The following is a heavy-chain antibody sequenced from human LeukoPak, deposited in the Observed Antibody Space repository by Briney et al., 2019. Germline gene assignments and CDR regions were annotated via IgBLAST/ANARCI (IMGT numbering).Heavy chain of an antibody. CDR1: GFTFSSYW. V-gene: IGHV3-7*01. Sequence: SGGSLRLSCAASGFTFSSYWMSWLRQAPGKGLDWVANIKQDGSEKYYVDSVKGRFTISRDNAKNSLYLQMNSLRAEDTAVYYCARGGYYDMFDYWGQGTLVTVSS. D-gene: IGHD3-22*01. J-gene: IGHJ4*02. CDR2: IKQDGSEK. CDR3: ARGGYYDMFDY.